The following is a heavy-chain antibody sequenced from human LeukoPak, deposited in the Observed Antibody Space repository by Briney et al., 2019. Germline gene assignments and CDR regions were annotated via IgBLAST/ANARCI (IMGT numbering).Heavy chain of an antibody. D-gene: IGHD1-26*01. CDR1: GGSISSSSYY. CDR2: IYYSGST. Sequence: SSETLSLTCTVSGGSISSSSYYWGWIRQPPGKGLEWIGSIYYSGSTYYNPSLKSRVTISVDTSKNQFSLKLSPVTAADTAVYYCARHGGHSGSYSWGQGTLVTVSS. V-gene: IGHV4-39*01. CDR3: ARHGGHSGSYS. J-gene: IGHJ4*02.